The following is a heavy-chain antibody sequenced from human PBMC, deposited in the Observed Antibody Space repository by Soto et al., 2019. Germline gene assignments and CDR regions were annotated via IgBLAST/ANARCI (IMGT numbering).Heavy chain of an antibody. D-gene: IGHD3-3*01. CDR3: ARDRVDFWSGSYYYYGMDV. V-gene: IGHV4-59*01. Sequence: QVQLQESGPGLVKPSETLSLTCTVSGGSISSYYWSWIRQPPGKGLEWIGYIYYSGSTNYNPSLKSRVTISGDTSKNQFSLKRGSVTAADTAVYYCARDRVDFWSGSYYYYGMDVWGQGTTVTVSS. CDR1: GGSISSYY. J-gene: IGHJ6*02. CDR2: IYYSGST.